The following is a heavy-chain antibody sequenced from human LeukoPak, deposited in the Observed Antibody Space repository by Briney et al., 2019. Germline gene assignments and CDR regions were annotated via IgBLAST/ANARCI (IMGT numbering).Heavy chain of an antibody. V-gene: IGHV3-13*01. CDR3: ARERRGWFDP. Sequence: TGGSLRLSCAASGFTFSSYDMHWVRQATGNGLEWVSAIGTAGDTYYPGSVKGRFTISRENAKNSLCLQMNSLRAGDTAVYYCARERRGWFDPWGQGTLVTVSS. J-gene: IGHJ5*02. CDR2: IGTAGDT. CDR1: GFTFSSYD.